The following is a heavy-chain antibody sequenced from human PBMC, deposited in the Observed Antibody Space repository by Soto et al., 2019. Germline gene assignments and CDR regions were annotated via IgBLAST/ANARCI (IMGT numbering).Heavy chain of an antibody. D-gene: IGHD3-10*01. J-gene: IGHJ4*02. V-gene: IGHV4-61*01. CDR3: AREITMVRGVIKD. Sequence: SETLSLTCTVSGGSVSSGSYYWSWIRQPPGKGLEWIGYIYYSGSTNYNPSLKSRVTISVDTSKNQFSLKLSSVTAADTAVYYCAREITMVRGVIKDWGQGTLVTV. CDR1: GGSVSSGSYY. CDR2: IYYSGST.